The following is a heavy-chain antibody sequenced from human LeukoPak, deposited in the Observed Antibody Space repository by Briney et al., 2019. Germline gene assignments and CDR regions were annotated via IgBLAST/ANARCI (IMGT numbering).Heavy chain of an antibody. CDR2: IYYSGST. J-gene: IGHJ6*02. D-gene: IGHD5-12*01. Sequence: SETLSLTCTVSGGSISSYYWSWIRQPSGKGLEWIGYIYYSGSTNYNPSLKSRVTISVDTSKNQFSLKLSSVTAADAAVYYCARGGGYDPLDVWGQGTTVTVSS. V-gene: IGHV4-59*01. CDR1: GGSISSYY. CDR3: ARGGGYDPLDV.